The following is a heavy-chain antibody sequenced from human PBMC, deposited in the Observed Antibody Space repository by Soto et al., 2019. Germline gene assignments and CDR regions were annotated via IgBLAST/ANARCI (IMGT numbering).Heavy chain of an antibody. J-gene: IGHJ4*02. D-gene: IGHD3-10*01. CDR2: IKSKTSGETR. CDR3: VIDDAARGFGELDY. V-gene: IGHV3-15*01. Sequence: LRLSCAASGFAFSPAWMTWVRQAPGKGLEWVALIKSKTSGETRAYAAPVKGRFTISRDHSENTVFLQMDSLKTEDTAVYYCVIDDAARGFGELDYWGRGTLVTVSS. CDR1: GFAFSPAW.